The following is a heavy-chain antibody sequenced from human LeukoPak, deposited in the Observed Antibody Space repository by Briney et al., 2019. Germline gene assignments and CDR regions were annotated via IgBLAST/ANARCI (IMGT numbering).Heavy chain of an antibody. CDR1: GGSISSSSYY. CDR3: ARDVTSPGSYDSSGYNAFDI. D-gene: IGHD3-22*01. J-gene: IGHJ3*02. Sequence: PSETLSLTCTVSGGSISSSSYYWGWIRQPPGKGLEWIGGIYYSGSTYYNPSLKSRVTISVDTSKNQFSLKLSSVTAADTAVYYCARDVTSPGSYDSSGYNAFDIWGQGTMVTVSS. V-gene: IGHV4-39*07. CDR2: IYYSGST.